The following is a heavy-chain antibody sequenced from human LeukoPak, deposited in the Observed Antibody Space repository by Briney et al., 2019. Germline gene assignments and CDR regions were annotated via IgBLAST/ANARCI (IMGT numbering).Heavy chain of an antibody. CDR3: ARSLSFAGYSDY. D-gene: IGHD5-24*01. V-gene: IGHV4-59*01. CDR2: FYYSGST. J-gene: IGHJ4*02. CDR1: GGSISNYY. Sequence: SETLSLTCTVSGGSISNYYWNWIRQPPGKGLEWISYFYYSGSTNTTDYNPSLRSRITISIDTSKNPFSLKLSSVTAADTAVYYCARSLSFAGYSDYWGQGTLVTVSS.